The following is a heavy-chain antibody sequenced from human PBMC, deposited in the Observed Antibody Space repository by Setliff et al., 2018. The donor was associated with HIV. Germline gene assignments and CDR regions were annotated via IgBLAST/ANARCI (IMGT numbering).Heavy chain of an antibody. D-gene: IGHD5-12*01. J-gene: IGHJ4*02. CDR3: ARHFGWLPREIDY. CDR1: GDSISTGRYY. V-gene: IGHV4-39*01. CDR2: VFYSGGS. Sequence: SETLSLTCTVSGDSISTGRYYWGWIRQPPGKGLEWIGSVFYSGGSYYTPSLKSRVTISVDTSKNQFFLKLSSVTAADTAVYYCARHFGWLPREIDYWGQGTLVTVSS.